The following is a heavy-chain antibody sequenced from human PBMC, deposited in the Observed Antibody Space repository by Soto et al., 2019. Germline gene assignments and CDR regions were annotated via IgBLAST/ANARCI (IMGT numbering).Heavy chain of an antibody. CDR3: ATPPEGLRSIYYYYGMDV. D-gene: IGHD5-12*01. J-gene: IGHJ6*02. CDR2: IIPIFGTA. CDR1: GGTFSSYT. Sequence: QVQLVQSGAEVKKPGSSVKVSCKASGGTFSSYTISWVRQAPGQGLEWMGGIIPIFGTANYAQKFQGRVTITADKSTSTAYMELSSLRSEDTAVYYCATPPEGLRSIYYYYGMDVWGQGTTVTVSS. V-gene: IGHV1-69*06.